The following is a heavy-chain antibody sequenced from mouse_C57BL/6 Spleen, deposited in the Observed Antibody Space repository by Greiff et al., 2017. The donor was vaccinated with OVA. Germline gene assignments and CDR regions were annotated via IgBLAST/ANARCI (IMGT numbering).Heavy chain of an antibody. CDR3: TTLDSSGYVEGLFAY. Sequence: EVQLQQSGAELVRPGASVKLSCTASGFNIKDDYMHWVKQRPEQGLEWIGWIDPENGDTEYASKFQGKATITADTSSNTAYLQLSSLTSEDTAVYYCTTLDSSGYVEGLFAYWGQGTLVTVSA. D-gene: IGHD3-2*02. CDR2: IDPENGDT. V-gene: IGHV14-4*01. J-gene: IGHJ3*01. CDR1: GFNIKDDY.